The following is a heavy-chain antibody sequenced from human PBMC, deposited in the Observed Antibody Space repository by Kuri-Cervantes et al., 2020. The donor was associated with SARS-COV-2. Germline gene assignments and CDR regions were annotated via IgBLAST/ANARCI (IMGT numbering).Heavy chain of an antibody. CDR1: GGTFSSYT. CDR3: ARGVQLWFQGNYYYYYMDV. D-gene: IGHD5-18*01. J-gene: IGHJ6*03. Sequence: SVKVSCKASGGTFSSYTISWVRQAPGQGLEWMGGIIPIFGTANYAQKFQGGVTMTRDTSTSTVYMELSSLRSEDTAVYYCARGVQLWFQGNYYYYYMDVWGKGTTVTVSS. V-gene: IGHV1-69*05. CDR2: IIPIFGTA.